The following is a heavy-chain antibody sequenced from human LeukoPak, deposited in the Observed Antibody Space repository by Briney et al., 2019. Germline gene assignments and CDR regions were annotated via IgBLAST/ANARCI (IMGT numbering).Heavy chain of an antibody. CDR3: AREEFLHEIDSRGYFVY. D-gene: IGHD3-22*01. Sequence: SETLSLTCTVSGGSISGYYWNWIRQPAGQGLEWLGRVYSSGVGNYNPSLTSRVTMSVDTSKNQFSLKLTSLTAADTAVYYCAREEFLHEIDSRGYFVYWGQGTLVTVSS. CDR1: GGSISGYY. J-gene: IGHJ4*02. V-gene: IGHV4-4*07. CDR2: VYSSGVG.